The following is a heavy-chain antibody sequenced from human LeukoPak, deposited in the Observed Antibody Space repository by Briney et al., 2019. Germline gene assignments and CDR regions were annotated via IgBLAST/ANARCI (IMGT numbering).Heavy chain of an antibody. D-gene: IGHD2-2*01. Sequence: SETLSLTCTVSGGSISGYFWSWIRRPPGKGLEWIAYISNSGSTNYNPSLKSRVTISVDTSKIQFSLNLNSVTSADTAVYYCARDCSSISCTGALDYWGQGALVTVSS. V-gene: IGHV4-59*01. J-gene: IGHJ4*02. CDR2: ISNSGST. CDR1: GGSISGYF. CDR3: ARDCSSISCTGALDY.